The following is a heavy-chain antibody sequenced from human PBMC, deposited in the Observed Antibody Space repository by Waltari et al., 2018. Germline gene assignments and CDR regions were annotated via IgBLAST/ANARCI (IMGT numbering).Heavy chain of an antibody. D-gene: IGHD6-13*01. Sequence: QLQLQESGPGLVKPSETLSLTCTVSGGSISSSRYYWGWDRQPPGKGLEWIGSIYYSGSTYYNPSLKSRVTISVDTSKNQFSLKLSSVTAADTAVYYCARDLVIAAAGMGYWGQGTLVTVSS. CDR3: ARDLVIAAAGMGY. V-gene: IGHV4-39*07. J-gene: IGHJ4*02. CDR2: IYYSGST. CDR1: GGSISSSRYY.